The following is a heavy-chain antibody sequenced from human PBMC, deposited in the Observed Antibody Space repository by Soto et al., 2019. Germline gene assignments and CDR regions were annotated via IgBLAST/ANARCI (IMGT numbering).Heavy chain of an antibody. V-gene: IGHV3-48*02. CDR2: ISSSSTTI. CDR3: ARVPSDY. J-gene: IGHJ4*02. CDR1: GFNFSSYS. Sequence: CVVTGFNFSSYSRNWVRQSPGKGLEWVSHISSSSTTIYYADSVKGRFTISRDNAKNSLYLQMNSLRDEDTAVYYCARVPSDYWGQGTLVTVSS.